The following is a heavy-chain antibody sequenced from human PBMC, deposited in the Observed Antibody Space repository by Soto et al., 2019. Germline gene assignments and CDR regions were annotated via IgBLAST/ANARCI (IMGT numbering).Heavy chain of an antibody. CDR3: AREAGYGEPAFDD. CDR2: IYYSGST. J-gene: IGHJ4*02. V-gene: IGHV4-30-4*01. CDR1: GGSTSSGDYY. D-gene: IGHD5-12*01. Sequence: SETLSLTCTVSGGSTSSGDYYWSWIRQPPGKGLEWIGYIYYSGSTYYNPSLKSRVTISVDTSKNQFSLKLSSVTAADTAVYYCAREAGYGEPAFDDWGQGTLVTVSS.